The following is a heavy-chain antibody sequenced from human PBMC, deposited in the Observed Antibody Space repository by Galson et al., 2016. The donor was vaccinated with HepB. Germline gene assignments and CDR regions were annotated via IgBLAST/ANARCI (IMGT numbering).Heavy chain of an antibody. D-gene: IGHD3-16*02. J-gene: IGHJ4*02. CDR1: GGSVGSGGYY. CDR2: NLYNGNT. CDR3: ARGDYVWGTYRSAYYFDF. Sequence: TLSLTCTVSGGSVGSGGYYWTWIRQHPGKGLEWIGHNLYNGNTFYNPSLKSRLTISPDTSKNQFSLTLNSVTAADTAVYYCARGDYVWGTYRSAYYFDFWGQGILVTVSS. V-gene: IGHV4-31*03.